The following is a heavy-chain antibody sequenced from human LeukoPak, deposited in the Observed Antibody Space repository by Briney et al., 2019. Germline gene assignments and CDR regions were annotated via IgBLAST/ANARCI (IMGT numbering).Heavy chain of an antibody. CDR2: IRSKANNYAT. CDR1: GFTFSGSA. CDR3: TGDNFDSSVKFDY. V-gene: IGHV3-73*01. D-gene: IGHD3-22*01. J-gene: IGHJ4*02. Sequence: PGGSLRLSWVVSGFTFSGSAVHWVRQASGKGLEWVGRIRSKANNYATAYAASVEGRFTISRDDSKNTAYLQMSSLKTEDTAVYYCTGDNFDSSVKFDYWGQGTLVTVSS.